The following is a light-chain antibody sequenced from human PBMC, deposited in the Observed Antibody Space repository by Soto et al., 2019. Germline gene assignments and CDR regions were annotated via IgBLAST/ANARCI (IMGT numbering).Light chain of an antibody. CDR1: QSVSIH. V-gene: IGKV3-20*01. CDR2: DAS. Sequence: ETVMTQSPGTLSVSLGERATLSCRASQSVSIHLAWYQQKPGQAPRLLIYDASRRATGIPDRFSGSGSGTDFTLTITRLEPEDFAVYFCQQYSGLPMTFGQGTRLEIK. CDR3: QQYSGLPMT. J-gene: IGKJ5*01.